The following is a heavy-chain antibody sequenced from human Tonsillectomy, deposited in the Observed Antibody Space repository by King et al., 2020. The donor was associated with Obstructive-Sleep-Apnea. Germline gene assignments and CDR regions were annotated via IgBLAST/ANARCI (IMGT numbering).Heavy chain of an antibody. CDR1: GFTFTSSA. CDR3: AADVGSGWFSLTWYFDL. J-gene: IGHJ2*01. D-gene: IGHD6-19*01. V-gene: IGHV1-58*01. Sequence: QLVQSGPEVKKPGTSVKVSCKASGFTFTSSALQWVRQARGQRLEWMGWIVVGSGDTNYAQKFQERVTITRDMSTTTAYLELSSLGSEDTAVYYCAADVGSGWFSLTWYFDLWGRGTLVTVSS. CDR2: IVVGSGDT.